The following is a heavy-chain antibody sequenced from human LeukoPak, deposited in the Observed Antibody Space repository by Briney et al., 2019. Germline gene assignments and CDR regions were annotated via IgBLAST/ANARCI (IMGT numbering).Heavy chain of an antibody. J-gene: IGHJ4*02. D-gene: IGHD3-10*01. CDR1: GFTFSSYW. CDR2: INSDGSST. V-gene: IGHV3-74*01. CDR3: AKRVSYSSGSHFDY. Sequence: PGGSLRLSCAASGFTFSSYWMHWVRQAPGKGLVWVSRINSDGSSTSYADSVKGRFTISRDSPKNTLYLQMNSLRAEDSAIYYCAKRVSYSSGSHFDYWGQGTLVTVSS.